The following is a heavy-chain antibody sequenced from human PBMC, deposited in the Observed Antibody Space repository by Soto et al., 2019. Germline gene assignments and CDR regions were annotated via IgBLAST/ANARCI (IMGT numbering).Heavy chain of an antibody. CDR2: IYHSGST. Sequence: QLQLRESGSGLVRPSQTLSLTCAVSGGSISSGGYSWNWIRQPPGKGLEWIGYIYHSGSTFYNPSLKSRVTISVDKSKNQFSLKLNSVTAADTAVYYCARDQLEGNWFDPWGQGTLVTVSS. J-gene: IGHJ5*02. V-gene: IGHV4-30-2*01. CDR3: ARDQLEGNWFDP. CDR1: GGSISSGGYS. D-gene: IGHD1-1*01.